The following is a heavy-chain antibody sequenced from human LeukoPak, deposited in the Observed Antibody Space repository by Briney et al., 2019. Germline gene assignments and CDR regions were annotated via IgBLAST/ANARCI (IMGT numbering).Heavy chain of an antibody. Sequence: SETLSLTCAVYGGSFSGYYWSWIRQPPGKGLEWIGYIFYTGDSNHNPSFKSRASISLDTSKDQISLKLSSVTAADTAVYYCARHRFASPLDSWGQGTLVTVSS. D-gene: IGHD2-21*01. CDR1: GGSFSGYY. J-gene: IGHJ4*02. CDR3: ARHRFASPLDS. V-gene: IGHV4-59*08. CDR2: IFYTGDS.